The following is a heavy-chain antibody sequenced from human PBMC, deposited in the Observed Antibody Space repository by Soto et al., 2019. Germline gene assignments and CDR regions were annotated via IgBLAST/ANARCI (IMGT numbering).Heavy chain of an antibody. Sequence: ASVKVSCKASGYTFTGYYMHWVRQAPGQGLEWMGWINPNSGETIYAQKFQGRVTMTEDTSTDTAYMELSSLRSEDTAVYYCATATYRDIVVVVAATVYAFDIWGQGTMVTVSS. J-gene: IGHJ3*02. CDR1: GYTFTGYY. V-gene: IGHV1-2*02. CDR3: ATATYRDIVVVVAATVYAFDI. CDR2: INPNSGET. D-gene: IGHD2-15*01.